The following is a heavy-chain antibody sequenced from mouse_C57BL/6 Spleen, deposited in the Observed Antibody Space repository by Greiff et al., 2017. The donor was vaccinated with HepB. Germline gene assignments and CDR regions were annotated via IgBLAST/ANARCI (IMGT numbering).Heavy chain of an antibody. CDR3: AKSMVTTGYYFDY. V-gene: IGHV1-19*01. J-gene: IGHJ2*01. CDR2: INPYNGGT. D-gene: IGHD2-2*01. CDR1: GYTFTDYY. Sequence: EVQLQQSGPVLVKPGASVKMSCKASGYTFTDYYMNWVKQSHGKSLEWIGVINPYNGGTSYNQKFKGKATLTVDKSSSTAYMELNSLTSEDSAVYYCAKSMVTTGYYFDYWGQGTTLTVSS.